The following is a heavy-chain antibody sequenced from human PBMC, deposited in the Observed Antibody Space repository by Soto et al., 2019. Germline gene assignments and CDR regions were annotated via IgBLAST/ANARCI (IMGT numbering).Heavy chain of an antibody. CDR3: ARVPTYYYYGMDV. J-gene: IGHJ6*02. V-gene: IGHV5-10-1*01. CDR2: INPSDSFT. Sequence: GESLKISCKASGYVFTKYWISWVRQLPGKGLDYMGRINPSDSFTHYGPSFQGLVTISVDKSVNTAYLQWTSLRASDTALYYCARVPTYYYYGMDVWGQGTTVTVSS. CDR1: GYVFTKYW.